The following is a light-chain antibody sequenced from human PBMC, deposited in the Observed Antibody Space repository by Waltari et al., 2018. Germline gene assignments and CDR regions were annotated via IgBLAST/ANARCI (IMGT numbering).Light chain of an antibody. J-gene: IGKJ4*01. CDR3: QQYNRYSLLT. CDR1: QSISKW. CDR2: EAS. V-gene: IGKV1-5*03. Sequence: DIRMTQSPSTLSASAGDRVIISCRASQSISKWLVWYQQKPGKAPQPLIYEASPSRSGVPPRLSGTGSGTDFNHAISSLQPDDFATYYCQQYNRYSLLTVGGGTKVEIK.